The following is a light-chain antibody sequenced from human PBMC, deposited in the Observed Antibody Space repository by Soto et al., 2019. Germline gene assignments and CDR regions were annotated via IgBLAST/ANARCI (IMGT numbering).Light chain of an antibody. V-gene: IGLV2-14*01. CDR1: SSDVDTYKY. CDR2: EVS. CDR3: CSYAGSTTRVQ. J-gene: IGLJ2*01. Sequence: HSVLTQPASVSGSPGQSSTISCTGTSSDVDTYKYVSWYQQHPGKAPKLMIYEVSYRPSGVSDRFSGSKSGNTASLTISGLQAEDEADYYCCSYAGSTTRVQFGGGTKLTVL.